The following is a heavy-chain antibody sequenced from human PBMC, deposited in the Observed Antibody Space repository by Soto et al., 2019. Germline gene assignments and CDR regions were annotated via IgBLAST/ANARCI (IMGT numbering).Heavy chain of an antibody. V-gene: IGHV1-18*01. D-gene: IGHD1-26*01. Sequence: QGQLVQSGAEVKKPGASVKVSCKASGYAFSSHGISCVRQAPGQVLEWVGRFNTYNGNLNYAQKFQRRVTMTKDTSTSTVYMDLSMLTTADTAVYYCVRDVRVGSTTEACDAWGQGTTVIVS. CDR2: FNTYNGNL. J-gene: IGHJ3*01. CDR1: GYAFSSHG. CDR3: VRDVRVGSTTEACDA.